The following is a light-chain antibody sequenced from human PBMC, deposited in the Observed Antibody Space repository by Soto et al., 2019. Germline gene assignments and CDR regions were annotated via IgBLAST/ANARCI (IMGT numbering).Light chain of an antibody. CDR1: QDIKND. CDR3: LQDYSYPYT. J-gene: IGKJ2*01. Sequence: AIQMTQSPSSLSASVGDRVTITCRASQDIKNDIGWYQQKPGRAPKLLMYSASTLHTEVPSRFSGRGSGSVFTRTISSLQPEDFATSYCLQDYSYPYTFGQGTKLEIK. CDR2: SAS. V-gene: IGKV1-6*01.